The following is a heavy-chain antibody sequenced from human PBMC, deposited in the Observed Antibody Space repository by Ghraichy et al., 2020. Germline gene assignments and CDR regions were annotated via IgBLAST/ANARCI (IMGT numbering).Heavy chain of an antibody. J-gene: IGHJ2*01. Sequence: GGSLRLSCAASGFTFSSYDMHWVRQATGKGLEWVSAIGTAGDTYYPGSVKGRFTISRENAKNSLYLQMNSLRAGDTAVYYCARGGVWNWYFDLWGRGTLVTVSS. CDR2: IGTAGDT. V-gene: IGHV3-13*01. D-gene: IGHD1-1*01. CDR1: GFTFSSYD. CDR3: ARGGVWNWYFDL.